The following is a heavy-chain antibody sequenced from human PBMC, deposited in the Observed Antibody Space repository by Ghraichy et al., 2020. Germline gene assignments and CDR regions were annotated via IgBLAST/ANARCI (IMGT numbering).Heavy chain of an antibody. D-gene: IGHD6-13*01. Sequence: SGPTLVKPTQTLTLTCTFSGFSLTTSGVGVGWIRQPQGKALEWLALIYWDDDKHYTPSLKSRLTVTKDSSKNQVALTMTNMDPVDTATYYCAHSSSLQQLFDYWGQGTLVTVSS. CDR2: IYWDDDK. CDR1: GFSLTTSGVG. CDR3: AHSSSLQQLFDY. V-gene: IGHV2-5*02. J-gene: IGHJ4*02.